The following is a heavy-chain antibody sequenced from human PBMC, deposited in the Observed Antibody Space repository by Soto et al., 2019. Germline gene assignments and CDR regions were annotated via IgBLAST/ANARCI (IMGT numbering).Heavy chain of an antibody. V-gene: IGHV4-34*01. CDR3: ASLDIVVVPAAMGYYYYGMDV. D-gene: IGHD2-2*03. J-gene: IGHJ6*02. Sequence: PSETLSLTCAVYGGSFSGYYWSWIRQPPGKGLEWIGEINHSGSTNYNPSLKSRVTISVDTSKNQFSLKLSSVTAADTAVYYCASLDIVVVPAAMGYYYYGMDVWGQGTTVTVSS. CDR2: INHSGST. CDR1: GGSFSGYY.